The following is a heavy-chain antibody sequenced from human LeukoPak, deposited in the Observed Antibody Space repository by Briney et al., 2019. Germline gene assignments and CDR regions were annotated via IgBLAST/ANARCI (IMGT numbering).Heavy chain of an antibody. Sequence: SETLSLTCTASGGSISSSSYYWGWIRQPPGKGLEWIGSIYYSGSTYYNPSLKSRVTISVDTSKNQFSLKLSSVTAADTAVYYCARSFGEEYYFDYWGQGTLVTVSS. V-gene: IGHV4-39*07. CDR1: GGSISSSSYY. CDR2: IYYSGST. D-gene: IGHD3-10*01. J-gene: IGHJ4*02. CDR3: ARSFGEEYYFDY.